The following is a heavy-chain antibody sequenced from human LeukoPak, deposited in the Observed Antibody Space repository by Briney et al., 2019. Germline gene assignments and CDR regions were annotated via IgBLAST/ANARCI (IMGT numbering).Heavy chain of an antibody. V-gene: IGHV3-7*01. D-gene: IGHD5-18*01. CDR2: IKQDGSEK. Sequence: GGSLRLSCAASGFTFSSYWTSWVRQAPGKGLEWVANIKQDGSEKYYVDSVKGRFTISRDNAKNSLYLQMNSLRAEDTAVYYCASLLWLDYWGQGTLVTVSS. CDR3: ASLLWLDY. CDR1: GFTFSSYW. J-gene: IGHJ4*02.